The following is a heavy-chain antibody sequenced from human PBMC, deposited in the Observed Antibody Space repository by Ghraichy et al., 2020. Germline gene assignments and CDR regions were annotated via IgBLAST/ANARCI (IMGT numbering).Heavy chain of an antibody. V-gene: IGHV3-11*05. D-gene: IGHD1-1*01. CDR3: ARDRVQVGSMRGMDV. J-gene: IGHJ6*02. Sequence: GGSLRLSCVGSGFVFSDYYISWIRQAPGKGLEWISYISGSTGYTQYADSVKGRFTVSRDNAKDSVYLQIDTLTPEDAAVYFCARDRVQVGSMRGMDVWGQGTTVTVS. CDR2: ISGSTGYT. CDR1: GFVFSDYY.